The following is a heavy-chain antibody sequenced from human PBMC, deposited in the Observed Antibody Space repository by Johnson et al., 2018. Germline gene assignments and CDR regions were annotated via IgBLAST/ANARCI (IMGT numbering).Heavy chain of an antibody. CDR1: GFTFSSYG. D-gene: IGHD3-10*01. Sequence: QVQLVESGGGVVQPGRSLRLSCAASGFTFSSYGMHWVRQAPGKGLEWVAVISYDGSKKYYADSVEGRFTISRDNSKNMLYLQMNSLRAEDTAVYYCARDGTAGYGMDVWGQGTTVTVSS. J-gene: IGHJ6*02. CDR3: ARDGTAGYGMDV. CDR2: ISYDGSKK. V-gene: IGHV3-30*03.